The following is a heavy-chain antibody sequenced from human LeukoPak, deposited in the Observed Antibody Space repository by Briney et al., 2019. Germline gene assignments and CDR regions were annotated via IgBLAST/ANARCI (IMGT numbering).Heavy chain of an antibody. CDR2: INSDGSST. V-gene: IGHV3-74*01. J-gene: IGHJ6*02. D-gene: IGHD2-2*01. Sequence: PGGSQRLSCAASGFTFSGSAMHWVRQAPGKGLVWVSRINSDGSSTSYADSVKGRFTISRDNAKNTLYLQMNSLRAEDTAVYYCARQDGGYCSSTSCTPFYYYYYGMDVWGQGTTVTVSS. CDR1: GFTFSGSA. CDR3: ARQDGGYCSSTSCTPFYYYYYGMDV.